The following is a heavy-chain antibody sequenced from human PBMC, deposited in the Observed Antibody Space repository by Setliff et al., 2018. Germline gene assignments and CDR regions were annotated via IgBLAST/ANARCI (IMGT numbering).Heavy chain of an antibody. J-gene: IGHJ6*02. V-gene: IGHV1-18*01. CDR1: GYTFATYG. Sequence: ASVKVSCKASGYTFATYGISWVRQAPGQGLEWMGWISPYNSNTNYAQNFQGRVTMTTDTSTSTAYMELRSLRSDDTAMYYCAGTYYNFWSALDYYYYGMDVWGQGTTVTSP. CDR2: ISPYNSNT. D-gene: IGHD3-3*01. CDR3: AGTYYNFWSALDYYYYGMDV.